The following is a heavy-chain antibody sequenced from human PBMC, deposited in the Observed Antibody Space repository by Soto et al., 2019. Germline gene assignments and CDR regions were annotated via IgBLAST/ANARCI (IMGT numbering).Heavy chain of an antibody. J-gene: IGHJ6*02. V-gene: IGHV1-46*01. CDR2: INPSGGST. Sequence: QVQLVQSGAEVKKPWASVTVSCKASGYTFTSYYMHWVRQAPGQGLEWMGIINPSGGSTSYAQKFQGRVTMTRDTSTSTLYMELSSLSAEDTAVYYCARDSPDPGEGGYYYYGMDVWGQGTTVTVSS. CDR1: GYTFTSYY. D-gene: IGHD7-27*01. CDR3: ARDSPDPGEGGYYYYGMDV.